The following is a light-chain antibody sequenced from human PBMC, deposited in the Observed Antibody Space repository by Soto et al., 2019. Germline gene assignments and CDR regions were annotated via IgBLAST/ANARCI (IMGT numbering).Light chain of an antibody. CDR2: GTS. CDR3: QQYGNSLWT. CDR1: QSVSSTY. J-gene: IGKJ1*01. Sequence: IVLTQSPGTLSLSPGERATLSCRASQSVSSTYLVWYQQKPGQAPRLLIDGTSTRATGIPDRFSGSGSGTDFTLTISRLEPEDFAVYYCQQYGNSLWTFGQGTKVDI. V-gene: IGKV3-20*01.